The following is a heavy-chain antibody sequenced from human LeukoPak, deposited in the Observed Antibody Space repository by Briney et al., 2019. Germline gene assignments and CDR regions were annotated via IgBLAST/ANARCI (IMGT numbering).Heavy chain of an antibody. CDR3: ARASYHYDSSDSKGAFDI. CDR2: ISHEGRNK. V-gene: IGHV3-30*04. J-gene: IGHJ3*02. CDR1: GFTFGSYA. D-gene: IGHD3-22*01. Sequence: GGSLRLSCAASGFTFGSYAMHWVRQAPGKGLEWVAVISHEGRNKYNADSVKGRFTISRDNSKNTLYLQMNSLRAEDTAVYYCARASYHYDSSDSKGAFDIWGQGTMVTVSS.